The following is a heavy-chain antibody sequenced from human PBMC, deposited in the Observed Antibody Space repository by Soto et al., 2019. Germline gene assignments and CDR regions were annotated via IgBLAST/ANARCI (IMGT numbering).Heavy chain of an antibody. CDR2: ISYDGSNK. D-gene: IGHD5-18*01. V-gene: IGHV3-30*18. CDR1: GFTFSSYG. Sequence: LRLSCAASGFTFSSYGMHWVRQAPGKGLEWVAVISYDGSNKYYADSVKGRFTISRDNSKNTLYLQMNSLRAEDTAVYYCAKASDRIQLWSPHFDYWGQGTLVTVSS. J-gene: IGHJ4*02. CDR3: AKASDRIQLWSPHFDY.